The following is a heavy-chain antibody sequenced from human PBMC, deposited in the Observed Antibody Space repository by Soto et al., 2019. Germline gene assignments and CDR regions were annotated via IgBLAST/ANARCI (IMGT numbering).Heavy chain of an antibody. CDR1: AGSFSGDY. D-gene: IGHD6-13*01. CDR2: INHSGST. CDR3: ARGPYSSSWYLGGADYYYGMDV. J-gene: IGHJ6*02. Sequence: PSEPLSLTCAAYAGSFSGDYWSWIRQPPWKWREWSGEINHSGSTNYNPSLKSRVTISVDTSKNQFSLKLSSVTAADTAVYYCARGPYSSSWYLGGADYYYGMDVWGQGTTVTVSS. V-gene: IGHV4-34*01.